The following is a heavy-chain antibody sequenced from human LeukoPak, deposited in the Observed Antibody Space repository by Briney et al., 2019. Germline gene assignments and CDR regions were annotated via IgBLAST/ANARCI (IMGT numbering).Heavy chain of an antibody. D-gene: IGHD3-10*01. CDR1: GFTFTNFH. CDR3: AREITASYYLDY. Sequence: ASVKVSCKASGFTFTNFHVHWVRQAPGQGPEWMGVINTINGRTAYAPKFQGRVTVTRDTSTSTVYMGLSSLKSDDAAVYFCAREITASYYLDYWGQGALVTVSS. J-gene: IGHJ4*02. CDR2: INTINGRT. V-gene: IGHV1-46*01.